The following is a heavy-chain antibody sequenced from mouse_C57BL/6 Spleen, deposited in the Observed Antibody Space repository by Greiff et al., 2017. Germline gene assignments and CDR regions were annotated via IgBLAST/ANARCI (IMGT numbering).Heavy chain of an antibody. D-gene: IGHD1-1*01. V-gene: IGHV1-47*01. J-gene: IGHJ2*01. Sequence: VQLQQSGAELVKPGASVKMSCKASGYTFTTYPIKWMKQNHGKSLEWIGNFHPYNDDTKYNDKFKGKATLTVENSSSTVYLALRRLTSDDSAVSYGAGAVVGGYCDYWGQGTTLTVSS. CDR1: GYTFTTYP. CDR2: FHPYNDDT. CDR3: AGAVVGGYCDY.